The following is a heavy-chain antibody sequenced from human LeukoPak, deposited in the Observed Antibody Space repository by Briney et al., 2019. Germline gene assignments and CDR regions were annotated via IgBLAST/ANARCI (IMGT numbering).Heavy chain of an antibody. D-gene: IGHD6-25*01. CDR2: IIPIFGTA. CDR1: GGTFSSYA. Sequence: GASVKVSCKASGGTFSSYAISWVRQAPGQGLEWMGGIIPIFGTANYAQKVQGRVTITADESTSTAYMELSSLRSEDTAVYYCATEAAVGTLDHHLFDYWGQGTLVTVSS. V-gene: IGHV1-69*13. CDR3: ATEAAVGTLDHHLFDY. J-gene: IGHJ4*02.